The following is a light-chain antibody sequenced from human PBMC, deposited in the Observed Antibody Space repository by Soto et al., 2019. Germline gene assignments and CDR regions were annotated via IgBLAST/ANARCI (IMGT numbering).Light chain of an antibody. CDR3: QQYNDWPPYP. CDR1: QTVTGA. J-gene: IGKJ2*01. CDR2: GAS. Sequence: EIVMTQSPATLSVSPGERATLSCRASQTVTGALAWYQQKPGQAPRLLLYGASTRATGVPDRFSGSGSGTDFTLTISSLQSEDFAVYYCQQYNDWPPYPFGQGTNVEIK. V-gene: IGKV3-15*01.